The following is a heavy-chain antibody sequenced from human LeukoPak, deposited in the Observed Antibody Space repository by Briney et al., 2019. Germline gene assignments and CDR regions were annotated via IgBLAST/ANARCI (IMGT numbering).Heavy chain of an antibody. Sequence: SETLSLTXTVSGGSISSYYWSWIRQPPGKGVEWIGYIYYSGSTNYNPSLKSRVTISVDTSKNQFSLKLSSVTAADTAVYYCASLDGFSSSWSHKFDYWAREPWSPSPQ. D-gene: IGHD6-13*01. J-gene: IGHJ4*02. CDR1: GGSISSYY. CDR2: IYYSGST. V-gene: IGHV4-59*01. CDR3: ASLDGFSSSWSHKFDY.